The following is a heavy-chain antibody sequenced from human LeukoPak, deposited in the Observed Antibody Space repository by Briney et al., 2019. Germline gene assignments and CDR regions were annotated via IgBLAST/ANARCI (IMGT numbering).Heavy chain of an antibody. V-gene: IGHV3-23*01. J-gene: IGHJ6*02. Sequence: PGGSLRLSCAASGFTFSSYAISWVRQAPGKGLEWVSAITSTRFYADSVKGRFTISRDNSKNTLYLQINSLRAEDTAIYYCAKYCTGGSCYRGLDVWGQGTTVTVSS. CDR2: ITSTR. D-gene: IGHD2-15*01. CDR3: AKYCTGGSCYRGLDV. CDR1: GFTFSSYA.